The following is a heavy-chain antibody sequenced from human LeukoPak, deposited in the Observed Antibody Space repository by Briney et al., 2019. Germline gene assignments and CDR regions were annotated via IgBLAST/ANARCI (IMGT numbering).Heavy chain of an antibody. CDR2: INPNRGGT. Sequence: ASVKVSCKASGYTFTGHYMHWVRQAPGQGLEWMGWINPNRGGTNYVQKFQGRVTMTEDTSTDTAYMELSSLKSEDTAVYYCATENHYDTSGYYLVSGFDIWGQGTMITVSS. V-gene: IGHV1-2*02. CDR1: GYTFTGHY. CDR3: ATENHYDTSGYYLVSGFDI. D-gene: IGHD3-22*01. J-gene: IGHJ3*02.